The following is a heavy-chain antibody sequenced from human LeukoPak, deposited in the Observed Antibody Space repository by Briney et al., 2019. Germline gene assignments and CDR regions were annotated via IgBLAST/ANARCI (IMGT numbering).Heavy chain of an antibody. V-gene: IGHV4-59*08. J-gene: IGHJ4*02. CDR1: GXSISGNY. D-gene: IGHD5-24*01. CDR3: ARLGDGDNLRYFDY. CDR2: IYYSGST. Sequence: SETLSLTWTVSGXSISGNYWTWIRQPPGKGLEWIGYIYYSGSTNYNASLKSRVTISVDTSKNQFSLKLSSVTAADTAVYYCARLGDGDNLRYFDYWGQGTLVTVSS.